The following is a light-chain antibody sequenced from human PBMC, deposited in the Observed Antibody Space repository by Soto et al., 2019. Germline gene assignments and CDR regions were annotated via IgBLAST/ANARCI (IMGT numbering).Light chain of an antibody. Sequence: IQMHKCQSSLSASVGDQITIPCRASQSIGIFLNWYQQKPGKAPQLLIYAASSLQSGVPSRFSASGSGADFTLTISSLQPEDFATYYCQHSYSIVTFGGRTKV. CDR2: AAS. CDR3: QHSYSIVT. CDR1: QSIGIF. J-gene: IGKJ4*01. V-gene: IGKV1-39*01.